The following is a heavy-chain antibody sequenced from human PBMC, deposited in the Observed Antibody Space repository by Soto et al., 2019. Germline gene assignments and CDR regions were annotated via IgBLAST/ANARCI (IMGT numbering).Heavy chain of an antibody. Sequence: GGSLRLSCAASGFSFRTYALSWVRQAPGKGLDWVSVISGSGGSTDYAGSVKGRFTISRDNSKNALYLQMNSLRAEDTALYYCAKVGGSGWFDAFDIWGQGTMVTVSS. CDR1: GFSFRTYA. CDR2: ISGSGGST. V-gene: IGHV3-23*01. D-gene: IGHD6-19*01. J-gene: IGHJ3*02. CDR3: AKVGGSGWFDAFDI.